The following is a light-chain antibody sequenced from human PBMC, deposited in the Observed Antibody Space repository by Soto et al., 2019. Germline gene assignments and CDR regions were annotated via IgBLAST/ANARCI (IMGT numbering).Light chain of an antibody. J-gene: IGLJ3*02. CDR3: TSFTTSTTWV. V-gene: IGLV2-18*02. Sequence: QSALTQPPSVSGSPGQSVAISCTGTSSVVGSYNRVSWYQHHPGTAPKLLIYEVSNRPSGVPDRFSGSKSGNTASLTISGLEAEDEAHYYCTSFTTSTTWVFGGGTKLTVL. CDR1: SSVVGSYNR. CDR2: EVS.